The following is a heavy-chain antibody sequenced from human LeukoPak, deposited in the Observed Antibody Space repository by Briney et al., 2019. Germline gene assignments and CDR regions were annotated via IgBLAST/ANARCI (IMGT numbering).Heavy chain of an antibody. J-gene: IGHJ1*01. Sequence: ASVKVSCKASGGTFSSYAISWVRQAPGQGLEWMGGIIPIFGTANYAQKFQGRVTITTDESTSTAYMELSSLRSEDTAVYYCARDWGPSGSYSGNAEYFQHWGQGTLVTVSS. CDR3: ARDWGPSGSYSGNAEYFQH. CDR1: GGTFSSYA. CDR2: IIPIFGTA. V-gene: IGHV1-69*05. D-gene: IGHD1-26*01.